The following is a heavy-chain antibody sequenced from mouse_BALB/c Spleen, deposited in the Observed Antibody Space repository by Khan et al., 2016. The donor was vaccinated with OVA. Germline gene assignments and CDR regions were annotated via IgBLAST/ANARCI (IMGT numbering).Heavy chain of an antibody. CDR3: TTEDMVSRSAWFAY. Sequence: QIQLVQSGAELVRPGASVTLSCKASGYTFTDDEMHWGKQTPVHGMEWSGTIDPETGGTACNQKFKGKATLTADKSYSTAYMELRSLTSEDSAVYYGTTEDMVSRSAWFAYWGQGTLVTVSA. D-gene: IGHD2-2*01. J-gene: IGHJ3*01. CDR2: IDPETGGT. CDR1: GYTFTDDE. V-gene: IGHV1-15*01.